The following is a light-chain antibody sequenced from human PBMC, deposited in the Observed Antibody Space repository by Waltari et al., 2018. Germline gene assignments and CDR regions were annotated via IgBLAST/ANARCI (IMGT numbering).Light chain of an antibody. V-gene: IGLV1-51*01. Sequence: QSVLTQPPSVSASPGQKVTISCSGSSSTIGDNLVSWYQQLPGTAPKLLIYDTHKRPSGIPARFSGSKSGTSATLGITGLQTGDEADYYCGTWDSSLSAAVFGGGTKLTVL. CDR3: GTWDSSLSAAV. CDR2: DTH. CDR1: SSTIGDNL. J-gene: IGLJ2*01.